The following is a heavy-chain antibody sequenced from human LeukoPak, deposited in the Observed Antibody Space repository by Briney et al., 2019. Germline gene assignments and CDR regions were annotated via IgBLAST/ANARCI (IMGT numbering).Heavy chain of an antibody. V-gene: IGHV3-30-3*01. Sequence: GGSLRLSCAASGFTFSSYAMHWVRQAPGKGLEWVAVISYGGSNKYYADSVKGRSTISRDNSKNTLYLQMNSLRAEDTAVYYCARGRYYYDSSGYQPPFFDYWGQGTLVTVSS. CDR1: GFTFSSYA. J-gene: IGHJ4*02. CDR2: ISYGGSNK. CDR3: ARGRYYYDSSGYQPPFFDY. D-gene: IGHD3-22*01.